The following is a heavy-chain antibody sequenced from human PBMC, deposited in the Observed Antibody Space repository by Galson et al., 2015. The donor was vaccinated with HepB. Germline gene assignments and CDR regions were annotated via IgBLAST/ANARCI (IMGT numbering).Heavy chain of an antibody. Sequence: SLRLSCAASGFTFSSYGMHWVRQAPGKGLEWVAVISYDGSNKYYADSVKGRFTISRGNSKNTLYLQMNSLRAEDTAVYYCAKGSVRRYCSSTSCYNEIDYWGQGTLVTVSS. CDR2: ISYDGSNK. D-gene: IGHD2-2*02. V-gene: IGHV3-30*18. CDR1: GFTFSSYG. J-gene: IGHJ4*02. CDR3: AKGSVRRYCSSTSCYNEIDY.